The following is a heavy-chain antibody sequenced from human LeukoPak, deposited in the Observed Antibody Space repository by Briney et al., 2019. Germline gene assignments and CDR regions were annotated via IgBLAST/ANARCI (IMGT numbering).Heavy chain of an antibody. D-gene: IGHD3-16*01. Sequence: GGSLRLSCAASGFTLSNYWMIHWVRQVPGKGLQWVSRINNDGNLKTDGRDTGYADSVKGRFTISTGNAKNTLYLQMNSLRAEDTAVYYCAGDGGTDTHDWYFDLWGRGTQVTVSS. V-gene: IGHV3-74*01. CDR2: INNDGNLKTDGRDT. J-gene: IGHJ2*01. CDR3: AGDGGTDTHDWYFDL. CDR1: GFTLSNYW.